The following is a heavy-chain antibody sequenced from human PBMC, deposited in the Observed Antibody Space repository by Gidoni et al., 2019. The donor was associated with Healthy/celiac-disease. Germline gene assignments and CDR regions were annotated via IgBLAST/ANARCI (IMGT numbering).Heavy chain of an antibody. V-gene: IGHV4-39*01. Sequence: GLEWIGSIYYSGSTYYNPSLKSRVTISVDTSKNQFSLKLSSVTAADTAVYCCAGLYGSGSYYNGRYYYYGMDVWGQGTTVTVSS. CDR3: AGLYGSGSYYNGRYYYYGMDV. CDR2: IYYSGST. J-gene: IGHJ6*02. D-gene: IGHD3-10*01.